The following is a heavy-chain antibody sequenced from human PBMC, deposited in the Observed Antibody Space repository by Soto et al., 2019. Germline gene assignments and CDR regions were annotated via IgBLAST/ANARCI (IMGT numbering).Heavy chain of an antibody. V-gene: IGHV3-23*01. CDR3: AKDNGGYGDYAAYDY. J-gene: IGHJ4*02. CDR2: ISGSGGST. D-gene: IGHD4-17*01. CDR1: GFTFSSYA. Sequence: GGSLRLSCAASGFTFSSYAMSWVRQAPGKGLEWVSAISGSGGSTYYADSVKGRFTISRDNSKNTLYLQMNSLRAEDTAVYYCAKDNGGYGDYAAYDYWGQGTLVTVSS.